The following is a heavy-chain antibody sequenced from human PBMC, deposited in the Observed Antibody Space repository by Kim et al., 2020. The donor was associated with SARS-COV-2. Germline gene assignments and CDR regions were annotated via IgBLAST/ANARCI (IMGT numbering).Heavy chain of an antibody. Sequence: GGSLRLSCAASGFTFSSYGMHWVRQAPGKGLEWVAVIWYDGSNKYYADSVKGRFTISRDNSKNTLNLQMNSLRAEDTAVYCCARGSEDIVVVPAASYYYGVDVSGQGTPVTVSS. V-gene: IGHV3-33*01. D-gene: IGHD2-2*01. J-gene: IGHJ6*02. CDR2: IWYDGSNK. CDR1: GFTFSSYG. CDR3: ARGSEDIVVVPAASYYYGVDV.